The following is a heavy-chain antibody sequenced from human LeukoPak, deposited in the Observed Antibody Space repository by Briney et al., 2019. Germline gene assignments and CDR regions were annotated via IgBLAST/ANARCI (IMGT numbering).Heavy chain of an antibody. CDR2: ITSNSYSM. CDR3: ATEVDRSFDH. D-gene: IGHD2-15*01. CDR1: GFTFSDYY. J-gene: IGHJ4*02. Sequence: GGSLRLSCAASGFTFSDYYMAWIRQAPGKGLEWISYITSNSYSMYYADSVEGRFTISRDNAEGSVFLQMDGLRVEDTAVYYCATEVDRSFDHWGQGVLVTVSS. V-gene: IGHV3-11*01.